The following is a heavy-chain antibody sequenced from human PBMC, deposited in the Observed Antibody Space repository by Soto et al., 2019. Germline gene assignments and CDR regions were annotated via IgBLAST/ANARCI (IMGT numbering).Heavy chain of an antibody. V-gene: IGHV4-4*07. CDR1: GGSISSYY. CDR3: ASAASSGYYYVGNYFDY. J-gene: IGHJ4*02. D-gene: IGHD3-22*01. Sequence: PSGTLSLTCTVSGGSISSYYWSWIRQPAGKGLEWLGRIYTSGSTNYNPSLKSRVTMSGDTSKNQFSLKLSSVTAADTAVYYCASAASSGYYYVGNYFDYWRQGTLVTVSS. CDR2: IYTSGST.